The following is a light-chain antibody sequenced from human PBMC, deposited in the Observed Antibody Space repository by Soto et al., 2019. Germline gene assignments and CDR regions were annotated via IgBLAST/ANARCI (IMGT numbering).Light chain of an antibody. CDR1: QGISSY. Sequence: AIRMTQSPSSLSASTGDRVTITCRASQGISSYLAWYQQKPGKAPKLLIYAASTLQSGVPPRFSGRGSGTDFTLTISCLQSEDVATYYCQQYYSYPRTVGQGTKVEIK. V-gene: IGKV1-8*01. CDR2: AAS. CDR3: QQYYSYPRT. J-gene: IGKJ1*01.